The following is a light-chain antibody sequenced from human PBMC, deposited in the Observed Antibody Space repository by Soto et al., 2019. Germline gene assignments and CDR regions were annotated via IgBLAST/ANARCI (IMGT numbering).Light chain of an antibody. CDR3: LQYHNLWA. J-gene: IGKJ1*01. V-gene: IGKV3D-7*01. CDR1: QSVGRDY. Sequence: EIVLTHSPPTLCLSRGERDHLSPRASQSVGRDYLAWYQHRPGQAPRLLIYRASTRAPGVPARFSGSGSGTEFTLTVSSLQPEDFTVYSCLQYHNLWAFGQGTKVDI. CDR2: RAS.